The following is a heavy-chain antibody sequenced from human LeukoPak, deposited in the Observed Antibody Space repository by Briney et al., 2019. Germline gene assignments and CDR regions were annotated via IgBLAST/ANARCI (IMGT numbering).Heavy chain of an antibody. CDR2: INPNSGGT. CDR3: ARDSSDLGCFDY. V-gene: IGHV1-2*02. CDR1: GYTFTGYY. Sequence: ASVKVSCKASGYTFTGYYMHWVRQAPGQGLEWMGWINPNSGGTNYAQKFQGRVTMTRDTSISTAYMELSRLRSDDTAVYYCARDSSDLGCFDYWGQGTLVTVSS. J-gene: IGHJ4*02. D-gene: IGHD6-19*01.